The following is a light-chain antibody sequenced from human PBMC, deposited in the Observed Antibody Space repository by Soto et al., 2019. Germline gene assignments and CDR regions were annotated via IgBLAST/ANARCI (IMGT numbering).Light chain of an antibody. Sequence: EILLTQSPATLSLSPGERATLSGRASQSVSRYLVWYQQKPGQAPRLLIYDAYNRATGIPDRFSGSGSGTDFSLTISRLEPEDFAVYYCQQRSNWPITVGLVTRLEIK. CDR1: QSVSRY. CDR3: QQRSNWPIT. V-gene: IGKV3-11*01. CDR2: DAY. J-gene: IGKJ5*01.